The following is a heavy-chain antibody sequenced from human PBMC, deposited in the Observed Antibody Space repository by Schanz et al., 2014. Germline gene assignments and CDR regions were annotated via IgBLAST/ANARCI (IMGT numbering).Heavy chain of an antibody. Sequence: EVQLLESGGGLVQPGGSLRLSCATSGFSFSSYAINWVRQAPGKGLEWVSFVHPGGSTYYPDSVKGRFTISRDNAKNSLYLEMNSLRAEDTALYYCARDRRNADLDYWGQGTLVTVSS. V-gene: IGHV3-23*03. CDR3: ARDRRNADLDY. J-gene: IGHJ4*02. D-gene: IGHD1-1*01. CDR1: GFSFSSYA. CDR2: FVHPGGST.